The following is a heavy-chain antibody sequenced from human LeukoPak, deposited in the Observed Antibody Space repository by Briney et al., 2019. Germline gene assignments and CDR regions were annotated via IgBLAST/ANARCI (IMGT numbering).Heavy chain of an antibody. CDR2: IHYSGST. CDR3: ARDARHCSGGICEAPFDY. V-gene: IGHV4-31*03. Sequence: SQTLSLTCTVSGGSISSGGYYWSWIRQHPGKGLEWIVYIHYSGSTYYNPSLKSRVTISVDTSKNQFSLKLSSVTAADTAVYYCARDARHCSGGICEAPFDYWGQGTLVTVSS. D-gene: IGHD2-15*01. CDR1: GGSISSGGYY. J-gene: IGHJ4*02.